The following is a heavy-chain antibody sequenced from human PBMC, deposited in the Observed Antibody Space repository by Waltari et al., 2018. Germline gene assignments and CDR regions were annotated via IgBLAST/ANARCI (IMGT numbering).Heavy chain of an antibody. Sequence: EVQLVESGGGLVQPGGSLRLSCAASGFPFSSYSMNWVRQAPGKGLEWVSYISSSSSTIYYADSVKGRFTISRDNAKNSLYLQMNSLRAEDTAVYYCARVVGATQLDYWGQGTLVTVSS. CDR3: ARVVGATQLDY. CDR2: ISSSSSTI. J-gene: IGHJ4*02. V-gene: IGHV3-48*04. CDR1: GFPFSSYS. D-gene: IGHD1-26*01.